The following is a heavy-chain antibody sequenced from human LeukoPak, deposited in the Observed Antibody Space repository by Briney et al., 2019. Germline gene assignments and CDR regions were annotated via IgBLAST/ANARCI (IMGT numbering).Heavy chain of an antibody. V-gene: IGHV4-34*01. J-gene: IGHJ4*02. CDR1: GETFIHNF. Sequence: SETLSLTCAVYGETFIHNFWTWIRQPPGKGLEWIRQINHSGSTYYNPSLKSRVTILVDTSKNQFSLKLTSVTAADTAVYYCARAMPYFYGSIAVPGTIDYWGQGILVTVSS. D-gene: IGHD6-19*01. CDR2: INHSGST. CDR3: ARAMPYFYGSIAVPGTIDY.